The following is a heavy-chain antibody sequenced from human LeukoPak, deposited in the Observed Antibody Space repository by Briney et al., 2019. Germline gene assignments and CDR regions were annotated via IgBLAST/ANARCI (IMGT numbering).Heavy chain of an antibody. CDR1: GRSFSGYY. CDR2: INHSGST. Sequence: SETLSLTCAVYGRSFSGYYWSWIRQPPGKGLEWIGEINHSGSTNYNPSLKSRVTISVDTSKNQFSLKLSSVTAADTAVYYCARVPTLYDSSGYYPFDYWGQGTLVTVSS. D-gene: IGHD3-22*01. V-gene: IGHV4-34*01. J-gene: IGHJ4*02. CDR3: ARVPTLYDSSGYYPFDY.